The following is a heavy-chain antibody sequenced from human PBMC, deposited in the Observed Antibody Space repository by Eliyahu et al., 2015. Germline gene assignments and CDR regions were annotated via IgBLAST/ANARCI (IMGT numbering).Heavy chain of an antibody. Sequence: QVQLQQWGAGLLKPSETLSLTCAVYGGSFSGYYWSWIRQPPGKGLEWIGEINHSGSTNYNPSLKSRVTISVDTSKNQFSLKLSSVTAADTAVYYCARGTLKSSSSRSHFDYWGQGTLVTVSS. CDR2: INHSGST. D-gene: IGHD6-6*01. J-gene: IGHJ4*02. CDR3: ARGTLKSSSSRSHFDY. V-gene: IGHV4-34*01. CDR1: GGSFSGYY.